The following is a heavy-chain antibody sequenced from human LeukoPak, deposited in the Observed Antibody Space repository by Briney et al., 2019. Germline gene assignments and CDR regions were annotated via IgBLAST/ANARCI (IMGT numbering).Heavy chain of an antibody. J-gene: IGHJ6*02. CDR1: GGSISSYY. V-gene: IGHV4-59*01. CDR3: ARDPGDILTGYSYRYYYYGMDV. Sequence: KPSKTLFLTCTVSGGSISSYYWSWIRQPPGKGLEWIGYTYYSGSTNYNPSLKSRVTISVDTSKNQFSLKLSSVTAADTAVYYCARDPGDILTGYSYRYYYYGMDVWGQGTTVTVSS. CDR2: TYYSGST. D-gene: IGHD3-9*01.